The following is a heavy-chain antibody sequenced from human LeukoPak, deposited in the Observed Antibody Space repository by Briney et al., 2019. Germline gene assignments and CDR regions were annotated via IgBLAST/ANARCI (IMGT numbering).Heavy chain of an antibody. V-gene: IGHV3-23*01. Sequence: GGSLRLSCAASGFTFSHNAMNWVRQAPGKGLEWVASNSGNGAGTYYADSVKGRFNISRDNSKNTLYLQMNSLRTEDTAVYYCAKDANYFHSGSYLIPFDFWGQGTLVTVSS. CDR1: GFTFSHNA. D-gene: IGHD1-26*01. CDR3: AKDANYFHSGSYLIPFDF. CDR2: NSGNGAGT. J-gene: IGHJ4*02.